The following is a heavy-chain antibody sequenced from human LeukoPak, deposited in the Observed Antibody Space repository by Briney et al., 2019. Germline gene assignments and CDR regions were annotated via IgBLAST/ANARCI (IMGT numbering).Heavy chain of an antibody. CDR3: ARLSDEITGTDPNDY. CDR2: IIPIFGTA. V-gene: IGHV1-69*05. CDR1: GGTFSSYA. J-gene: IGHJ4*02. D-gene: IGHD1-20*01. Sequence: ASVKVSCKASGGTFSSYAISWVRQAPGQGLEWMGGIIPIFGTANYAQKFQGRVTITTNESTSTAYVELSSLRSEDTAVYYCARLSDEITGTDPNDYWGQGTLVTVSS.